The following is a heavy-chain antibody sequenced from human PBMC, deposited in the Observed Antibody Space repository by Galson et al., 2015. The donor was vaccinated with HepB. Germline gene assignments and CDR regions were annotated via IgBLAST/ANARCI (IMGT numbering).Heavy chain of an antibody. CDR2: ISSSSAI. CDR3: ARLAVSGNDY. V-gene: IGHV3-48*04. CDR1: GFTFSSYS. Sequence: SLRLSCAASGFTFSSYSMNWVRQAPGKGLECVSYISSSSAIYYADSVKGRFTISRDNAKNSLYLQMNSLRAEDTAVYYCARLAVSGNDYWGQGTLVTVSS. D-gene: IGHD1-26*01. J-gene: IGHJ4*02.